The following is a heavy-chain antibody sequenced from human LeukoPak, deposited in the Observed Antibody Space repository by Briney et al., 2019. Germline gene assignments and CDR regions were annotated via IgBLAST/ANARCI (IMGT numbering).Heavy chain of an antibody. J-gene: IGHJ4*02. D-gene: IGHD3-22*01. CDR2: INHSGST. CDR3: ARGLTYYYDS. V-gene: IGHV4-34*01. CDR1: GGSFSGYY. Sequence: SETLSLTCAVYGGSFSGYYWSWIRQPPGKGLEWIGEINHSGSTNYNPSLKSRVTISVDTSKNQFSLKLSSVTAADTAVYYCARGLTYYYDSWGQGTLVTVSS.